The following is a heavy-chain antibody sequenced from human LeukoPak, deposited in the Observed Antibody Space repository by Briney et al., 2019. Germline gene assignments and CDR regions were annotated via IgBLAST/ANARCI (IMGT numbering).Heavy chain of an antibody. CDR1: GYTFTSYA. CDR2: IIPIFGTA. CDR3: ARTAYYYYYMDV. J-gene: IGHJ6*03. V-gene: IGHV1-69*13. D-gene: IGHD2-21*02. Sequence: SVKVSCKASGYTFTSYAMNWVRQAPGQGLEWMGGIIPIFGTANYAQKFQGRVTITADESTSTAYMELSSLRSEDTAVYYCARTAYYYYYMDVWGKGTTVTISS.